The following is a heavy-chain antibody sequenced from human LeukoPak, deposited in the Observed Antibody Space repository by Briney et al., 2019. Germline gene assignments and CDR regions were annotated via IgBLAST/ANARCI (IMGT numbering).Heavy chain of an antibody. Sequence: SETLSLTCTVSGGSISSYYWSWIRQPPGKGLEWIGYIYCSGSTYYNPSLKSRVTISVDTSKNQFSLKLSSVTAADTAVYYCASPRVGYCSGGSCYDFDYWGQGTLVTVSS. CDR3: ASPRVGYCSGGSCYDFDY. V-gene: IGHV4-59*12. CDR1: GGSISSYY. J-gene: IGHJ4*02. CDR2: IYCSGST. D-gene: IGHD2-15*01.